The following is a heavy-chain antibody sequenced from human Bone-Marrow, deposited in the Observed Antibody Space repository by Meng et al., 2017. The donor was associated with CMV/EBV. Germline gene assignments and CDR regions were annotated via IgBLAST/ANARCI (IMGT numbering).Heavy chain of an antibody. CDR1: GYTFTTYD. Sequence: ASVKVSCKASGYTFTTYDINWVRQAPGQGLEWMGWISAYNGNTNYAQKLQGRVTMTTDTSTSTAYMELRSLRSDDTAVYYCAREPAFCGGDCYWFDPWGQGTLVTVSS. J-gene: IGHJ5*02. D-gene: IGHD2-21*01. CDR2: ISAYNGNT. V-gene: IGHV1-18*01. CDR3: AREPAFCGGDCYWFDP.